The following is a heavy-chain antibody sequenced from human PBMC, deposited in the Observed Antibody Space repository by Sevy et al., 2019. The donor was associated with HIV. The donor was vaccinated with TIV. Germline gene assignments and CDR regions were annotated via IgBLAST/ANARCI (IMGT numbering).Heavy chain of an antibody. Sequence: GGSLRLSCAASGFTFRDYYMSWIRQAPGKGLEWVSFISSTGSTIYYADSVKGRFTMSRDNAQNSLYLQMNSLRGEDTAVYYCARDMGAVTYYYYGMDVWGQGTTVTVSS. D-gene: IGHD1-26*01. CDR3: ARDMGAVTYYYYGMDV. CDR2: ISSTGSTI. V-gene: IGHV3-11*01. CDR1: GFTFRDYY. J-gene: IGHJ6*02.